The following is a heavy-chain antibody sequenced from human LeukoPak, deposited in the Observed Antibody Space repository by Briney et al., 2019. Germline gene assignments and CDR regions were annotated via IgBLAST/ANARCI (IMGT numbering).Heavy chain of an antibody. CDR2: ITMSSAYT. J-gene: IGHJ4*02. CDR3: AGVLRDYDFGC. D-gene: IGHD3-9*01. CDR1: GFSFSSYN. V-gene: IGHV3-21*01. Sequence: PGGSLRLSCAASGFSFSSYNMNWVRQAPGKGLEWVSSITMSSAYTYHADSVKGRFTISRDNAKNSLLLQMNSLRAEDTAVYYCAGVLRDYDFGCWGQGALVTV.